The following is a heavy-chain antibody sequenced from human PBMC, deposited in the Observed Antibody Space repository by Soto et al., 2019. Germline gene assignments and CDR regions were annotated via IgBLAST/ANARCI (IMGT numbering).Heavy chain of an antibody. CDR2: VFHSATP. CDR1: GDSFSDYY. CDR3: ARGHYSSGWPIDH. V-gene: IGHV4-59*01. Sequence: QVQLQESGPVLVKPSETLTLTCTVSGDSFSDYYWHWFRQVPGKGLEWIGFVFHSATPSYNPSLKTRVAISDDTSKKQFSLRLTSVTAADTAIYYCARGHYSSGWPIDHCGQGILVTVSS. D-gene: IGHD6-19*01. J-gene: IGHJ4*02.